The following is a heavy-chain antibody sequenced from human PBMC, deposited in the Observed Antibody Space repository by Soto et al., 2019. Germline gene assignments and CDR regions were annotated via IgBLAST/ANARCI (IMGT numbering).Heavy chain of an antibody. CDR3: ARDREQWLVGYYFDY. CDR1: GFTFSRYG. V-gene: IGHV3-33*01. CDR2: IWYDGSNI. Sequence: GGSLRLSCAASGFTFSRYGMHWFRQAPGRGLEWVAVIWYDGSNIYYADSVKGRFTISRDNSKDTLDLQMNSLRAEDTAVYYCARDREQWLVGYYFDYWGQGTLVTVSS. D-gene: IGHD6-19*01. J-gene: IGHJ4*02.